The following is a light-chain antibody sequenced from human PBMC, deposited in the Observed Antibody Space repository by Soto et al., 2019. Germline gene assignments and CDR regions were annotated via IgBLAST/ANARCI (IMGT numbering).Light chain of an antibody. Sequence: EIVLTQSPGALSLSPGERATLSCRASQTASSSHLAWYQQKPGQAPRLLIYDASNRATGIPARFSGSGSGTDFTLTISSLEPEDFAVYYCQQRSNWPLTFGGGTKVDI. J-gene: IGKJ4*01. CDR2: DAS. CDR1: QTASSSH. V-gene: IGKV3-11*01. CDR3: QQRSNWPLT.